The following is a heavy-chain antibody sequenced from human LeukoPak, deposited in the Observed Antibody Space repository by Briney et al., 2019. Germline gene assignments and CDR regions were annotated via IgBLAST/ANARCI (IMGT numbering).Heavy chain of an antibody. J-gene: IGHJ6*03. CDR3: AKDLYCSGASCYSSYMDV. D-gene: IGHD2-15*01. CDR2: IRYDGSNK. CDR1: GFTFSSYG. Sequence: PGGSLRLSCAASGFTFSSYGMHWVRQAPGKGLEWVAFIRYDGSNKYYADSVKGRFTISRDNSKNTLYLQMNSLRAEHTAVYYCAKDLYCSGASCYSSYMDVWGKGTTVTVSS. V-gene: IGHV3-30*02.